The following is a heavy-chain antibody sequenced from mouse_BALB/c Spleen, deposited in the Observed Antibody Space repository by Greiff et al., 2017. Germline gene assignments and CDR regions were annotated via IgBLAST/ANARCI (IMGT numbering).Heavy chain of an antibody. CDR3: AKGLPGGAMDY. J-gene: IGHJ4*01. CDR1: GFTFSSFG. D-gene: IGHD3-3*01. V-gene: IGHV5-17*02. Sequence: EVKLVESGGGLVQPGGSRKLSCAASGFTFSSFGMHWVRQAPEKGLEWVAYISSGSSTIYYADTVKGRFTISRDNPKNTLFLQMTSLRSEDTAMYYCAKGLPGGAMDYWGQGTSVTVSS. CDR2: ISSGSSTI.